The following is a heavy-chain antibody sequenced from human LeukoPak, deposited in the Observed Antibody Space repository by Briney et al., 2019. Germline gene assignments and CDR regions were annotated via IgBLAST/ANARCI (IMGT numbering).Heavy chain of an antibody. CDR2: IIPILDVA. CDR3: ARAMVVAATPRYYYYMDV. J-gene: IGHJ6*03. V-gene: IGHV1-69*10. D-gene: IGHD2-15*01. Sequence: SVKVSCKASGGTFSGYAISWVRQAPGQGLEWMGGIIPILDVANSAQKFQGRVTFTADKSTSTAYMELSSLRSEDTAVYYCARAMVVAATPRYYYYMDVWGKGTTVTVSS. CDR1: GGTFSGYA.